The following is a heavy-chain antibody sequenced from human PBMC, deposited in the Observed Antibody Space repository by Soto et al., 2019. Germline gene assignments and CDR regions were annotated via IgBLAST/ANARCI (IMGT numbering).Heavy chain of an antibody. V-gene: IGHV3-23*01. CDR2: VVPSGAST. J-gene: IGHJ4*02. CDR1: GIIFGQYA. D-gene: IGHD3-22*01. Sequence: XGSLRLSCSASGIIFGQYAMGWVRLAPGKGLEWVSVVVPSGASTFYADSVRGRFTISRDNSENTLYLQMNSLRAADTALYFCARSYYYDSTGYYRTFDSWGPGTLVTVSS. CDR3: ARSYYYDSTGYYRTFDS.